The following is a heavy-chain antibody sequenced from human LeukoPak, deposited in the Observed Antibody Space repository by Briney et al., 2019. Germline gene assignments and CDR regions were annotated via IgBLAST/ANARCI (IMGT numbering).Heavy chain of an antibody. V-gene: IGHV4-4*02. J-gene: IGHJ4*02. D-gene: IGHD5-24*01. Sequence: SGTLSLTCAVSGGSISSSNWWSWVRQPPGKGLEWIGETYHSGSTNYNPSLKSRVTISVDKSKNQFSLKLSSVTAADTAVYYCARGSGSDGWYGFDYWGQGTLVTVSS. CDR1: GGSISSSNW. CDR2: TYHSGST. CDR3: ARGSGSDGWYGFDY.